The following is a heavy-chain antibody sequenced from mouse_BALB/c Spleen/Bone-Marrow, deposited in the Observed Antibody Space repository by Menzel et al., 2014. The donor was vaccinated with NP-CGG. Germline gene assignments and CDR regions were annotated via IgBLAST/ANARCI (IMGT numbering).Heavy chain of an antibody. J-gene: IGHJ4*01. V-gene: IGHV3-2*02. CDR1: GYSITSDYA. CDR3: SRSGNYGTRYYYAMDY. CDR2: INYSGST. D-gene: IGHD1-1*01. Sequence: EVKLVESGPGLVKPSQSLSLTCTVTGYSITSDYAWNWIRQFPGNKLEWMGCINYSGSTSYNPSLKSRISITRDTSKNQFFLQLNSVTTEDTATYYCSRSGNYGTRYYYAMDYWGQGTSVTVSS.